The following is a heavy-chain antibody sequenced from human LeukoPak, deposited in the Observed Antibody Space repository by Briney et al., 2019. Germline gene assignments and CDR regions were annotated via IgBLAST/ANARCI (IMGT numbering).Heavy chain of an antibody. V-gene: IGHV3-23*01. D-gene: IGHD1-26*01. J-gene: IGHJ6*02. Sequence: PGGSLRLSCAASGFTFSTYAMSWVRQAPGKGLEWVSAISGSGGTIYYADSVKGRFTISRDNSKNTLYLQMNSLRAEDTAVYYCAKDYRGFFFGMDVWGQGTTVTVSS. CDR3: AKDYRGFFFGMDV. CDR1: GFTFSTYA. CDR2: ISGSGGTI.